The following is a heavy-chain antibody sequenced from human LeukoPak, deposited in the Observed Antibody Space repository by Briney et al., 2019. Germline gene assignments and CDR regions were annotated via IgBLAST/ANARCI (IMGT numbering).Heavy chain of an antibody. Sequence: ASVTVSCKASGGTFSSYAISWVRPAPGQGLEWMGGIIPIFGTANYAQKFQGRVTITADESTSTAYMELSSLRSEDTAVYYCARLGLTYCSGGSCYPELRIWGQGTMVTVSS. CDR1: GGTFSSYA. J-gene: IGHJ3*02. D-gene: IGHD2-15*01. V-gene: IGHV1-69*13. CDR3: ARLGLTYCSGGSCYPELRI. CDR2: IIPIFGTA.